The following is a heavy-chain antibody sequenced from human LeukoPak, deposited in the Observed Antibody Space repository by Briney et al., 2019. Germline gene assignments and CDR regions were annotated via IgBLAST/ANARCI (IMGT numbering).Heavy chain of an antibody. J-gene: IGHJ5*02. CDR3: ARGLLDWFDP. CDR2: ASYSGST. Sequence: KPSETLSLTCTVSGGAISNTSYYWGWIRQPPGNGLEWIGSASYSGSTYYNRSLESRVIISVDTSKNQFSLRLSSVTAADTAVYYCARGLLDWFDPWGQGTLVTVSS. CDR1: GGAISNTSYY. D-gene: IGHD2-21*01. V-gene: IGHV4-39*01.